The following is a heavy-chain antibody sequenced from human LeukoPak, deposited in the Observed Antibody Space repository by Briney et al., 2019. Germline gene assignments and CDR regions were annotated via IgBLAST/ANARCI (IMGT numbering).Heavy chain of an antibody. J-gene: IGHJ4*02. CDR3: ATDDYRGLGY. Sequence: SGGSLRLSCATSGITFSNYWMHWVRQAPGKGLVWVSHIIQDGSATFYAESVKGRFTISRDNAKNTVYLQMNSLTAEDTAVYYCATDDYRGLGYWGQGTLVTVSS. V-gene: IGHV3-74*01. CDR2: IIQDGSAT. CDR1: GITFSNYW. D-gene: IGHD3-16*01.